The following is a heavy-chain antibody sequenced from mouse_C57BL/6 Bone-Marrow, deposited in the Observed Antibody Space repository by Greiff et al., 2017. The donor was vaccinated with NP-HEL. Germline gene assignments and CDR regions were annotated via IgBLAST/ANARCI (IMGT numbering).Heavy chain of an antibody. CDR3: ARSYGSSYWYFDV. CDR2: IDPSDSYT. CDR1: GYTFTSYW. V-gene: IGHV1-69*01. Sequence: VPLQQPGAELVMPGASVKLSCKASGYTFTSYWMHWVKQRPGQGLEWIGEIDPSDSYTNYNQKFKGKSTLTVDKSSSTAYMQLSSLTSEDSAVYYCARSYGSSYWYFDVWGTGTTVTVSS. D-gene: IGHD1-1*01. J-gene: IGHJ1*03.